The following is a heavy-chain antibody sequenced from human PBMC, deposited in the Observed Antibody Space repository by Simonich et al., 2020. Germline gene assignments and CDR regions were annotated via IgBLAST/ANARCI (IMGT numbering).Heavy chain of an antibody. J-gene: IGHJ1*01. V-gene: IGHV4-34*01. Sequence: QVQLQQWGAGLLKPSETLSLTCAVYGGSFSGYYWSWIRQPPGKGLEWIGEINHSGSTNYNPSLKRRVTISVDTSKTQFSLKLSSVTAADTAVYYCARRGYYNFWSGYEYFQHWGQGTLVTVSS. CDR2: INHSGST. D-gene: IGHD3-3*01. CDR1: GGSFSGYY. CDR3: ARRGYYNFWSGYEYFQH.